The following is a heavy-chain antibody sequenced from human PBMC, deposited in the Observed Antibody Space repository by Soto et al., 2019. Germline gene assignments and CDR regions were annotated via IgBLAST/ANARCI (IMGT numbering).Heavy chain of an antibody. CDR3: DHSDSSGWYSFPYFDY. CDR2: IYWDDDK. CDR1: GFSLSTSGVG. Sequence: QITLKESGPTLVKPTQTLTLTCTFSGFSLSTSGVGVGWIRQPPGKALEWLALIYWDDDKRYSPSLKSRLTITKDTSKCQVVRTMTNMDPVVTATFSCDHSDSSGWYSFPYFDYWGEGTLVTVSS. J-gene: IGHJ4*02. D-gene: IGHD6-19*01. V-gene: IGHV2-5*02.